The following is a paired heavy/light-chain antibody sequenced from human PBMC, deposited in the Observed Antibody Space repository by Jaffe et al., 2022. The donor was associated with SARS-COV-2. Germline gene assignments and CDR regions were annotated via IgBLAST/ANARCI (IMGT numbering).Light chain of an antibody. CDR1: STDVGLYYY. CDR3: CSYAGSYIPHYV. V-gene: IGLV2-11*01. CDR2: DVT. J-gene: IGLJ1*01. Sequence: QSALAQPRSVSGSPGQSVTISCIGTSTDVGLYYYVSWYQQHPGKAPKLIIYDVTERPSGVPERFSASKSGNTASLNISGLQTEDEADYYCCSYAGSYIPHYVFGTGTYVTVL.
Heavy chain of an antibody. J-gene: IGHJ6*02. V-gene: IGHV1-2*02. Sequence: QEQLVQSGAEVKKPGASVKVSCKVSGYTFTGYWLQWVRQAPGQGLEWMGWINPKTGDTNYAQKFQGRVTMTRDTSISTAYMELSRLTSDDTAIYYCTRCGQLTNYYYYGMDVWGQGTTVTVSS. CDR1: GYTFTGYW. CDR3: TRCGQLTNYYYYGMDV. CDR2: INPKTGDT. D-gene: IGHD2-21*01.